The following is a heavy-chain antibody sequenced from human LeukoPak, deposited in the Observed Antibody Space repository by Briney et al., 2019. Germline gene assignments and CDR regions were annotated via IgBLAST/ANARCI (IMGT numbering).Heavy chain of an antibody. V-gene: IGHV1-18*01. CDR1: GYTFINYG. CDR3: ARDRRLTGTGDY. D-gene: IGHD1/OR15-1a*01. CDR2: ISGYNGNT. J-gene: IGHJ4*02. Sequence: ASVKVSCKASGYTFINYGISWVRQAPGQGLEWMGWISGYNGNTNYAQKLQGRVTMTTDTSTSTAYMELRSLRSDDTAVYYCARDRRLTGTGDYWGQGTLVTVSS.